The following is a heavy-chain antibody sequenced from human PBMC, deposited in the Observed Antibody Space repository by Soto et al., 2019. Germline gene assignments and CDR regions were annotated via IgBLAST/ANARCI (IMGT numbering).Heavy chain of an antibody. CDR3: ARDVVGATGGVDY. CDR2: ISYDGSNK. Sequence: LRLSCAASGFTFSSYAMHWVRQAPGKGLEWVAVISYDGSNKYYADSVKGRFTISRDNSKNTLYLQMNSLRAEDTAVYYCARDVVGATGGVDYWGKGTLVTVS. V-gene: IGHV3-30-3*01. CDR1: GFTFSSYA. D-gene: IGHD1-26*01. J-gene: IGHJ4*02.